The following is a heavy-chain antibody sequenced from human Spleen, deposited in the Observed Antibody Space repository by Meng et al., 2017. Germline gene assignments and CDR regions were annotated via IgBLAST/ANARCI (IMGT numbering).Heavy chain of an antibody. V-gene: IGHV4-4*02. D-gene: IGHD3-10*01. J-gene: IGHJ4*02. CDR2: IPHRGSA. CDR1: GDSITSNNW. Sequence: QVQLRESGSGLVKPSETLSLTCAVTGDSITSNNWWSWVRQPPGKGMEWVGEIPHRGSAAYNPSLRSRVTMSIDIPNNHFYLKLTSVTAADTAVYYCLRGSGGSVWGQGTLVTVSS. CDR3: LRGSGGSV.